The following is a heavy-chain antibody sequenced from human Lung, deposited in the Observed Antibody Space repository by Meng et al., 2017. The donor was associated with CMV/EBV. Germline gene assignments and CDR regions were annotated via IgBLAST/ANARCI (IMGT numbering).Heavy chain of an antibody. CDR2: INPSDNTT. V-gene: IGHV1-46*01. CDR3: ARDLGYSSSWYLQYYFDC. Sequence: ASVKVSCKASGYILINYYILWVGQAPGEGLEWMGIINPSDNTTIYAQKFQGRVTMIRDTSTSTVYMELSSLRSDDTALYYCARDLGYSSSWYLQYYFDCWGQGTLVTVSS. CDR1: GYILINYY. D-gene: IGHD6-13*01. J-gene: IGHJ4*02.